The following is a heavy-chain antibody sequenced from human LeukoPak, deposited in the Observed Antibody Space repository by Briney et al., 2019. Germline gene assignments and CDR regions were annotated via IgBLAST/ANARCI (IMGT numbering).Heavy chain of an antibody. CDR3: ARPYCSSTSCSVSLGY. Sequence: SVKVSCKASGGTFSSYAISWVRQAPGQGLEWMGRIIPILGIANYAQKFQGRVTITADKSTSTAYMELSSLRSEDTAVYYCARPYCSSTSCSVSLGYWGQGTLVTVSS. J-gene: IGHJ4*02. CDR2: IIPILGIA. CDR1: GGTFSSYA. D-gene: IGHD2-2*01. V-gene: IGHV1-69*04.